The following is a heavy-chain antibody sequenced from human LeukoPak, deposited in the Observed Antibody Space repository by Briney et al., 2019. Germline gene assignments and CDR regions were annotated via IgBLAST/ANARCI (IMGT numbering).Heavy chain of an antibody. CDR1: GFTFSSYA. CDR3: ARRQTTGTTWWFDP. Sequence: PGGSLRLSCAASGFTFSSYAMSWVRQAPGKGLVWVSRINSDGSSTNYADSVKGRFTISRDNAKNTLYLQMNSLSVEDTAVYYCARRQTTGTTWWFDPWGQGTLVTVSS. CDR2: INSDGSST. J-gene: IGHJ5*02. D-gene: IGHD1-1*01. V-gene: IGHV3-74*01.